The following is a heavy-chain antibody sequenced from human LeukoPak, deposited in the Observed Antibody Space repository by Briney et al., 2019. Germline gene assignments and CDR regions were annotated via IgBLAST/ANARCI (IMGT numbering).Heavy chain of an antibody. D-gene: IGHD4-4*01. CDR1: GFTFSSYA. CDR2: ISGSGGST. Sequence: GGSLRLSCAASGFTFSSYAMSWVRQAPGKGLEWVSAISGSGGSTYYADSVRGRFTISRDNSKNTLYLQMSSLRAEDTAVYYCAKAGLQYPLGAFDIWGQGTMVTVSS. V-gene: IGHV3-23*01. CDR3: AKAGLQYPLGAFDI. J-gene: IGHJ3*02.